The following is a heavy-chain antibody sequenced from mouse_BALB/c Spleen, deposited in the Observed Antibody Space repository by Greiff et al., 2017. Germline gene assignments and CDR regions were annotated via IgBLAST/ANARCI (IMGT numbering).Heavy chain of an antibody. Sequence: DLVKPGASVKLSCKASGYTFTSYCINWVKQRPGQGLEWIGRIGPGNGSTYYNQMFKGKATLTVDTSSSTAYIQLSSLSSEDSAVYFCARWEAVPYYFDYWGQGTPLTVSS. CDR3: ARWEAVPYYFDY. CDR1: GYTFTSYC. V-gene: IGHV1S41*01. D-gene: IGHD4-1*01. J-gene: IGHJ2*01. CDR2: IGPGNGST.